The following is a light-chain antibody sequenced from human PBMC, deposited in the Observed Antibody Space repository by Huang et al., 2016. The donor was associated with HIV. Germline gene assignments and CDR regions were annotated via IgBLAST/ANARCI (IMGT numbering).Light chain of an antibody. V-gene: IGKV1-5*01. Sequence: DIQMTQSPSTLSASVVDRVTIPCRASQSISSWLAWYQQKPGKAPKLLIYDASTFKSGVPSRFSGSGSGTDFTLTISSLQPDDFATYYCQQYSSYPWTFGPGTKVEI. CDR1: QSISSW. CDR2: DAS. CDR3: QQYSSYPWT. J-gene: IGKJ1*01.